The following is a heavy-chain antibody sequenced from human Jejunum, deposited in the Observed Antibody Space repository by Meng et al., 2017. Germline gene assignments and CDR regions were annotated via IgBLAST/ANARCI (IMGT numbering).Heavy chain of an antibody. D-gene: IGHD2-21*01. CDR1: GYSFTEYW. V-gene: IGHV5-51*01. J-gene: IGHJ4*01. CDR2: IFPSDSDT. CDR3: ARKGKDYSNIYFFNY. Sequence: GESLKISCQGSGYSFTEYWIAWVRQMPGKGLEWMGIIFPSDSDTRYSPSFQGQVTISADKSINTAYLQWSTLEASGTAMYFCARKGKDYSNIYFFNYWGQGTQVTVSS.